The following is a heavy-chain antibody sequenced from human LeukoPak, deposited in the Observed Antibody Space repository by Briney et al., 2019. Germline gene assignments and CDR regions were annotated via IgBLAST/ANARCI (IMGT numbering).Heavy chain of an antibody. V-gene: IGHV3-7*02. Sequence: GGSLSLSCAGSGFTFSSDWMTWVRQAPGKGLEWVANISPDGSNKHYLDSVKGRFTISRDNTKNSLFLQMNSLRAEDTALYYCAISRYYAFDHWGQGSLVTVSS. CDR2: ISPDGSNK. CDR1: GFTFSSDW. D-gene: IGHD3-22*01. J-gene: IGHJ4*02. CDR3: AISRYYAFDH.